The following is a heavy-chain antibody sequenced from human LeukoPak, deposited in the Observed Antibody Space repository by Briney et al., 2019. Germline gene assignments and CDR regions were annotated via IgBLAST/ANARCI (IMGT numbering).Heavy chain of an antibody. CDR1: GFTFSSYW. CDR2: IKQDGSEK. Sequence: GGSLRLSCAASGFTFSSYWMSGGRQAPGRGGEWGANIKQDGSEKYYVDSVKGGFTISRDNAKNSLFLQINSLRVEDTAVYYCARDLMIVVEGSDVGFDLWGQGTLVTVSS. J-gene: IGHJ5*02. CDR3: ARDLMIVVEGSDVGFDL. D-gene: IGHD3-22*01. V-gene: IGHV3-7*01.